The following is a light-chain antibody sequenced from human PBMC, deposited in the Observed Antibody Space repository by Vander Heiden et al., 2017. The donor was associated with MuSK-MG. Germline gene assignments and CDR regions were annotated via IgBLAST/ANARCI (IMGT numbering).Light chain of an antibody. J-gene: IGKJ2*01. CDR1: QSISSY. CDR2: AAP. V-gene: IGKV1-39*01. CDR3: QGSRGTGHT. Sequence: DIQMTQSPSSVSASVGDRVTITCRASQSISSYLSWYQQKPGKAPKLLIYAAPSLHSGVPSRFSGSGSGTDFTLTMSGLQPEDFATYFCQGSRGTGHTFGQGTKVDIK.